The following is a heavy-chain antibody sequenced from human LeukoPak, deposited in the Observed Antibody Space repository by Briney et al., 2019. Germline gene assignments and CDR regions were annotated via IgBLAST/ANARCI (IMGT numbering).Heavy chain of an antibody. CDR1: GFTFGDYA. Sequence: QPGRSLRLSRTASGFTFGDYAMSWVRQAPGKGLEWVGFIRSKAYGGTTEYAASVKGRFTISRDDSKSIDYLQMNSLKTEDTAVYYCTRVNDDFWSGYYTAGYYYYYMDVWGKGTTVTVSS. CDR3: TRVNDDFWSGYYTAGYYYYYMDV. D-gene: IGHD3-3*01. V-gene: IGHV3-49*04. J-gene: IGHJ6*03. CDR2: IRSKAYGGTT.